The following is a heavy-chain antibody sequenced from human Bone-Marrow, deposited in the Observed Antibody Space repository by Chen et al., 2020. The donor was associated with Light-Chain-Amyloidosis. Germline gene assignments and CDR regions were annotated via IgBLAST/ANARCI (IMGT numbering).Heavy chain of an antibody. J-gene: IGHJ4*02. V-gene: IGHV5-51*01. D-gene: IGHD5-12*01. CDR1: GYTFPNYW. CDR3: ARRRDGYNLDY. Sequence: EVQLEQSGPEVKKPGESLKISCKGPGYTFPNYWIGWVRQMPGKGREWMGVSYPDGSDARYSPSFEGQVPISADKSITTAYLQWRSLKASDTAMYYCARRRDGYNLDYWGQGTLVTVSS. CDR2: SYPDGSDA.